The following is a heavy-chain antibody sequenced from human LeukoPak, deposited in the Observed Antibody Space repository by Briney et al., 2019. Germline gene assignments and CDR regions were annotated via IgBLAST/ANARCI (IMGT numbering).Heavy chain of an antibody. Sequence: SETLSLTCTVSGGSISSSSYYWGWIRQPPGKGLEWIGSIYYSGSTYYNPSLKSRVTISVDTSKNQFSLKLSSVTAADTAVYYCARVDRTNWYEYRGYFDYWGQGTLVTVSS. CDR2: IYYSGST. V-gene: IGHV4-39*07. CDR1: GGSISSSSYY. J-gene: IGHJ4*02. D-gene: IGHD1-20*01. CDR3: ARVDRTNWYEYRGYFDY.